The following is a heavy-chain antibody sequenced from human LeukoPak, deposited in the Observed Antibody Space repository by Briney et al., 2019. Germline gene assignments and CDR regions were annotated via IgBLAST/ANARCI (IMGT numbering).Heavy chain of an antibody. CDR3: ARSSQYYYDSSGYPCGY. Sequence: LVKVSCKGSGGTFSSYAISWVRQAPGQGLEWMGRIIPILGIANYAQKFQGRVTITADKSTSTAYMELSSLRSEDTAVYYCARSSQYYYDSSGYPCGYWGQGTLVTVSS. J-gene: IGHJ4*02. V-gene: IGHV1-69*04. CDR2: IIPILGIA. CDR1: GGTFSSYA. D-gene: IGHD3-22*01.